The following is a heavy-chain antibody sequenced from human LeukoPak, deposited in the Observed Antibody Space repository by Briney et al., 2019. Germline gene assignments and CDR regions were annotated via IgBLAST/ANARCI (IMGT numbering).Heavy chain of an antibody. D-gene: IGHD6-6*01. V-gene: IGHV3-33*01. CDR2: IWNDGSNK. CDR3: ARSRGGSSSGVGDNFDH. J-gene: IGHJ4*02. Sequence: GGSLRLSCAASGFHFSSYGMHWVRQAPREGLEWVAVIWNDGSNKYYEDSVKGRFTISRDSSKNTLELQMNSLRAEDTAVYYCARSRGGSSSGVGDNFDHWGQGTLVTVSS. CDR1: GFHFSSYG.